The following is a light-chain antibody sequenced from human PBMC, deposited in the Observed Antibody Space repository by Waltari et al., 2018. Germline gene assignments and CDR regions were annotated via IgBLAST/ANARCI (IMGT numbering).Light chain of an antibody. V-gene: IGKV3-15*01. J-gene: IGKJ4*01. CDR2: GAS. Sequence: EIVMTQSPGTLSVSPGERATLSCRASQSVSSNLAWYQQKPGQAPRLLIYGASTRATAIPARFSGSGSGTEFTLTISSQQSADFAVYYCQQYDNWPLTFGGGTNVEIK. CDR3: QQYDNWPLT. CDR1: QSVSSN.